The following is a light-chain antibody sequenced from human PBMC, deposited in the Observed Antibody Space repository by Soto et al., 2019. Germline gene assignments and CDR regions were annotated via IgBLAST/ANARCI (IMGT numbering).Light chain of an antibody. CDR2: SAS. J-gene: IGKJ1*01. CDR1: QDISND. V-gene: IGKV1-17*01. Sequence: DIQMTQSPSSLSASVGDRVTITCRASQDISNDLGWYQQKPGTAPKRLIYSASSFQSGLPARFSGSGSGTEFTLIISGLRPEDFGTYYCLQCNSYPLTFGQGTKVDIK. CDR3: LQCNSYPLT.